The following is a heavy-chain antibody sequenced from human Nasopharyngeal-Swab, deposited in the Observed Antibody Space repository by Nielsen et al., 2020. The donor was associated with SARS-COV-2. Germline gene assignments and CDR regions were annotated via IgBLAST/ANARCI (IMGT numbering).Heavy chain of an antibody. J-gene: IGHJ6*04. D-gene: IGHD3-10*01. CDR1: GCSISSYY. CDR3: SRDRVAAGMDV. V-gene: IGHV4-59*01. CDR2: IYYSGST. Sequence: SETLSLTCTVSGCSISSYYWSWIRQPPGKGLEWIGYIYYSGSTNYNPSLKSRVTISVDTTKNQFSLKLSSLTAANATVYYCSRDRVAAGMDVWGKGTTVTVSS.